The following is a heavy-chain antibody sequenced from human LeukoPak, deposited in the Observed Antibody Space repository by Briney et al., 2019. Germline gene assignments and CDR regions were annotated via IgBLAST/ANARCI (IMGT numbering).Heavy chain of an antibody. CDR1: GFTFSSYS. D-gene: IGHD3-22*01. V-gene: IGHV3-21*01. CDR3: ARDPSRYYYDSSGYYYDY. J-gene: IGHJ4*02. Sequence: GGSLRLSCAASGFTFSSYSMNWVRQAPGKGLEWVSSISRSSSYIYYADSAKGRFTISRDNAKNSLYLQMNSLRAEDTAVYYCARDPSRYYYDSSGYYYDYWGQGTLVTVSS. CDR2: ISRSSSYI.